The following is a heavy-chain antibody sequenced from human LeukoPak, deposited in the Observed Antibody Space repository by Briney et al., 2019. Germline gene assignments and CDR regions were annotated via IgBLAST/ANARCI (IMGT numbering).Heavy chain of an antibody. CDR2: ISAYNGNT. D-gene: IGHD6-13*01. CDR3: AREGSSGETDY. Sequence: ASVKVSCKASGGTFSSYAISWVRQAPGQGLEWMGWISAYNGNTNYAQKLQGRVTMTTDTSTSTAYMELRSLRSDDTAVYYCAREGSSGETDYWGQGTLVTVSS. J-gene: IGHJ4*02. CDR1: GGTFSSYA. V-gene: IGHV1-18*01.